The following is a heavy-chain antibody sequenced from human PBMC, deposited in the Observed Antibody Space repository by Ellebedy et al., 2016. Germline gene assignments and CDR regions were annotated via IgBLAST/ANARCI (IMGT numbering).Heavy chain of an antibody. CDR3: AREIYYDNLTPHGDGMDV. J-gene: IGHJ6*02. V-gene: IGHV4-31*03. CDR1: GGSISSGGYY. D-gene: IGHD3-22*01. CDR2: IYYSGST. Sequence: SETLSLTXTVSGGSISSGGYYWSWIRQHPGKGLEWIGYIYYSGSTYYNPSLKSRVTISVDTSKNQFSLKLSSVTAADTAVYYCAREIYYDNLTPHGDGMDVWGQGTTVTVSS.